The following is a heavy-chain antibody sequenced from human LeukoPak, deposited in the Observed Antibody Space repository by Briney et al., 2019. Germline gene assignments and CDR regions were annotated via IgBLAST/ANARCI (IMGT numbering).Heavy chain of an antibody. J-gene: IGHJ4*02. V-gene: IGHV3-21*01. Sequence: GGSLRLSCAASGFTFSSYSMNWVRQAPGKGLEWVSSISSSSSYIYYADSVKGRFTISRDNAKNSLYLQMNSLRAEDTAVYYCARLLLAYYYDSSGYCFDYWGQGTLVTVSS. CDR2: ISSSSSYI. D-gene: IGHD3-22*01. CDR3: ARLLLAYYYDSSGYCFDY. CDR1: GFTFSSYS.